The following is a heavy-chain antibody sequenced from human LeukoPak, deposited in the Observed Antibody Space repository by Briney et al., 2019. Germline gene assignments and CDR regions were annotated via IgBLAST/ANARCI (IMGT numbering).Heavy chain of an antibody. CDR1: GFTFSNYD. CDR2: ISASGIHI. J-gene: IGHJ4*02. D-gene: IGHD2-8*01. CDR3: VRMVSGDS. V-gene: IGHV3-23*01. Sequence: PGGSLRLSCAVSGFTFSNYDMNWVRQAPGKGPEWVTTISASGIHIYYVDSAKGRFTISRDNSRNTLELQMNSLRGEDTAVYYCVRMVSGDSWGQGTLVTVTS.